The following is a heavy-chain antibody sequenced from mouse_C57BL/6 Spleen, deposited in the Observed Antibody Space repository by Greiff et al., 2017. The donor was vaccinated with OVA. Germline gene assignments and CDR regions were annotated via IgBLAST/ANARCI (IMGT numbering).Heavy chain of an antibody. Sequence: EVKVVESGGGLVQSGRSLRLSCATSGFTFSDFYMEWVRQAPGKGLEWIAASRNKANDYTTEYSASVKGRFIVSRDTSQSILYLQMNALRAEDTAIYYCARGGYYGAMDYWGQGTSVTVSS. CDR3: ARGGYYGAMDY. CDR1: GFTFSDFY. V-gene: IGHV7-1*01. CDR2: SRNKANDYTT. J-gene: IGHJ4*01. D-gene: IGHD1-1*01.